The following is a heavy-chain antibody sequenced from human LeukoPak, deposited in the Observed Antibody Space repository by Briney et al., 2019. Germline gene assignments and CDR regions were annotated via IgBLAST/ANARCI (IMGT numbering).Heavy chain of an antibody. V-gene: IGHV4-30-4*01. D-gene: IGHD1-7*01. CDR3: ARELELQIDY. CDR1: GGSISSGDYY. Sequence: SETLSLTCTVSGGSISSGDYYWSWIRQPPGKGLEWIGYIYYSGSTYYNPSLKSRVTISVDTSKNQFPLKLSSVTAADTAVYYCARELELQIDYWGQGTLVTVSS. J-gene: IGHJ4*02. CDR2: IYYSGST.